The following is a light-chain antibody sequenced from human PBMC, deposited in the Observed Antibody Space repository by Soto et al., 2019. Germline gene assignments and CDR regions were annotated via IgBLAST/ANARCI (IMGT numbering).Light chain of an antibody. V-gene: IGKV3-15*01. CDR2: GAS. J-gene: IGKJ2*01. CDR3: QQYNNSPFT. Sequence: EIVMTQSPATLSVSPGERATLSCRASQSVSSNLAWYQQKPGQAPRLLIYGASTRATGIPARFSGSGSGTDFTLTISGLQSEDFAVYYCQQYNNSPFTFGQGTKLEIK. CDR1: QSVSSN.